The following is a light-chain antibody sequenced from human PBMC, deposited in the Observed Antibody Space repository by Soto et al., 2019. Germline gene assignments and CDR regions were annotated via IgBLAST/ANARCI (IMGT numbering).Light chain of an antibody. V-gene: IGLV2-14*01. CDR1: GSDVGGYDY. Sequence: QSVLTQPASVSGSPGQSITISCTGTGSDVGGYDYVSWYQQYPGEAPKLIIYEVSNRPSGVSNRFSGSKSGNTASLSISGLRAEDEADYYCSSFRSSSTLPYVFGTGTKVTVL. CDR3: SSFRSSSTLPYV. CDR2: EVS. J-gene: IGLJ1*01.